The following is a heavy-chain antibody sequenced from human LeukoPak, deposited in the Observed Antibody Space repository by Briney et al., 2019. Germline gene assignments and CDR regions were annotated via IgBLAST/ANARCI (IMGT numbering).Heavy chain of an antibody. V-gene: IGHV3-30-3*01. CDR2: ISYDGSNK. CDR1: GFTFSSYA. J-gene: IGHJ4*02. Sequence: PGGSLRLSCAASGFTFSSYAMHWVRQAPGKGLEWVAVISYDGSNKYYADSVKGRFTISRDNSKNTLYLQMNSLRAEDTAVYYCAPPQGATVLATLCEWGQGTLVTVSS. D-gene: IGHD1-26*01. CDR3: APPQGATVLATLCE.